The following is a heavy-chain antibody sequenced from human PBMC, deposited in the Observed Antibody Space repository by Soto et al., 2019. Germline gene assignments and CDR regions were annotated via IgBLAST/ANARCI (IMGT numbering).Heavy chain of an antibody. CDR3: AREDYYFDN. CDR2: VYYRGTT. CDR1: GGSISTYY. Sequence: SETLFLTCTVSGGSISTYYWSWIRQPPGKGLEWIGYVYYRGTTNYNPSLKSRVTISVETSKNQFSLKVTSVTAADTAVYYCAREDYYFDNWGQGTLVTVSS. V-gene: IGHV4-59*01. J-gene: IGHJ4*02.